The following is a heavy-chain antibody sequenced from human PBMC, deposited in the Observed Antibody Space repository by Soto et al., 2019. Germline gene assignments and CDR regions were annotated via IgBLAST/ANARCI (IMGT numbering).Heavy chain of an antibody. J-gene: IGHJ6*02. Sequence: CSLGLGRAASGFTVNIYALDWVCQAPGKGLEWVAVISFDGTKKYYSDSVKGRFTISRDNLKNTLYLQMNNLRVEDAALYFCAREDDYGYRYISHGFDVWGQGTTVTVSS. CDR3: AREDDYGYRYISHGFDV. V-gene: IGHV3-30-3*01. CDR1: GFTVNIYA. D-gene: IGHD4-17*01. CDR2: ISFDGTKK.